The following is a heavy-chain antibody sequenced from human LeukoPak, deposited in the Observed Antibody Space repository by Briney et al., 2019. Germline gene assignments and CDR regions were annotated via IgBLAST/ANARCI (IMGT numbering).Heavy chain of an antibody. Sequence: GGSLRLSCAASGFTFSSYGMHWVRQAPGKGLEWVAVIWYDGSNTYYADNVKGRVTISRDNSKSTLYMQMNSLRAEDTAVYYCARDGDIAAAGTGDYWGQGTLVTVSS. CDR1: GFTFSSYG. V-gene: IGHV3-33*01. CDR3: ARDGDIAAAGTGDY. D-gene: IGHD6-13*01. CDR2: IWYDGSNT. J-gene: IGHJ4*02.